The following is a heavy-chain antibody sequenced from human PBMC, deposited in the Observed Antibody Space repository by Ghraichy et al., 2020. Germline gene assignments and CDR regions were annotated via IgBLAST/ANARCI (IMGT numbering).Heavy chain of an antibody. Sequence: GGSLRLSCAASGFTFSTFGMHWVRQAPGKGLEWVAFIRFDGSNKYCADSVKGRFTISRDNSKNTLYLQINSLRAEDTSVYYCAKDLGRGDYGDPPRGGFDYWGQGTLVTVSS. CDR3: AKDLGRGDYGDPPRGGFDY. CDR2: IRFDGSNK. CDR1: GFTFSTFG. V-gene: IGHV3-30*02. D-gene: IGHD4-17*01. J-gene: IGHJ4*02.